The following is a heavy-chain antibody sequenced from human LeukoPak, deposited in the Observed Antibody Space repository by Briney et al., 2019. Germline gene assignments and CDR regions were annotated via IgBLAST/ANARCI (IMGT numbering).Heavy chain of an antibody. CDR3: ARGVLPAAMRGVGDAFDI. V-gene: IGHV1-69*13. D-gene: IGHD2-2*01. CDR2: IIPIFGTA. CDR1: GGTFSSYA. Sequence: SVKVSCKASGGTFSSYAISWVRQAPGQGLEWMGGIIPIFGTANYAQKFQGRVTITADESTSTAYMELSSLRSDDTAVYYCARGVLPAAMRGVGDAFDIWGQGTMVTVSS. J-gene: IGHJ3*02.